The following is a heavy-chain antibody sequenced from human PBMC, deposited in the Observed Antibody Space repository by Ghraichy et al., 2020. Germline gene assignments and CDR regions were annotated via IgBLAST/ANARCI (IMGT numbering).Heavy chain of an antibody. D-gene: IGHD2-21*01. CDR3: ASIWGFDY. CDR2: INHSGST. Sequence: SETLSLTCAVYGGSFSGYYWSWIRQPPGKGLEWIGEINHSGSTNYNPSLKSRVTISVDTSKNQFSLKLSSVTAADTAVYYCASIWGFDYWGQGTLVTVSS. J-gene: IGHJ4*02. V-gene: IGHV4-34*01. CDR1: GGSFSGYY.